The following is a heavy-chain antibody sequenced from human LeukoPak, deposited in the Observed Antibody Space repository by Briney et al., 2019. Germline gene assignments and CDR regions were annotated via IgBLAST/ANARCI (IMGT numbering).Heavy chain of an antibody. D-gene: IGHD1-26*01. CDR2: INHSGST. Sequence: TPSETLSLTCTVSGGSISSNYYWSWIRQPPGKGLEWIGEINHSGSTNYNPSLKSRVTISVDTSKNQFSLKLSSVTAADTAVYYCARRIRWEYYFDYWGQGTLVTVSS. CDR1: GGSISSNYY. J-gene: IGHJ4*02. V-gene: IGHV4-34*01. CDR3: ARRIRWEYYFDY.